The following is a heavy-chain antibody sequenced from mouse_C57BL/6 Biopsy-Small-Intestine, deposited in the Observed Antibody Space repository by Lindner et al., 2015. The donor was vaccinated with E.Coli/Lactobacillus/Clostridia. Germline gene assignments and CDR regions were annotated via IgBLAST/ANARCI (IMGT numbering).Heavy chain of an antibody. D-gene: IGHD1-3*01. CDR1: GYTFTNYW. V-gene: IGHV1-55*01. J-gene: IGHJ4*01. Sequence: VQLQESGADIVKPGASVKMSCKASGYTFTNYWITWVKQRPGQGLEWIGDVYPGSGSTNYNENFRDKATLTVDTSSSTAHMELHSLTSEDSAVYFCVEWFYAMDYWGQGTSVTVSS. CDR2: VYPGSGST. CDR3: VEWFYAMDY.